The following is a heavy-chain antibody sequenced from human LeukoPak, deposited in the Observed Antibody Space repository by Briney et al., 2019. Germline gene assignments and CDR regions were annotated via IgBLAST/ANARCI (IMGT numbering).Heavy chain of an antibody. Sequence: GGSLRLSCAASGFTFDDYGMSWVRQAPGKGLEWVSGINWNGGSTGYADSVKGRFTISRDNAKNSLYLQMNSLRAEDTAVYYCARGAGRDGYNYHQSFDYWGQGTLVTVSS. CDR3: ARGAGRDGYNYHQSFDY. CDR2: INWNGGST. V-gene: IGHV3-20*04. CDR1: GFTFDDYG. J-gene: IGHJ4*02. D-gene: IGHD5-24*01.